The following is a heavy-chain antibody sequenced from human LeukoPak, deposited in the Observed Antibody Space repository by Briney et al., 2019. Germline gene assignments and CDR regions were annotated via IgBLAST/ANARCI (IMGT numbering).Heavy chain of an antibody. Sequence: SETLSLTCIVSGGSMSSYYWSWIRQPAGKGLEWIGRMYTDGSTNYNPFLNSRVTMSVDTSRKHFSLRLNSVTAADTAVYYCATYDQKLAFDNWGQGTLVTVSS. J-gene: IGHJ4*02. CDR1: GGSMSSYY. D-gene: IGHD6-13*01. CDR2: MYTDGST. CDR3: ATYDQKLAFDN. V-gene: IGHV4-4*07.